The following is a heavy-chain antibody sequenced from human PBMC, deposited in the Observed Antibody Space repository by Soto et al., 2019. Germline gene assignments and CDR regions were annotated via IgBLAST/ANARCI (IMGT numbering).Heavy chain of an antibody. CDR3: ERHVEAAAGNWFDP. D-gene: IGHD6-13*01. V-gene: IGHV4-39*01. CDR2: IYYSGST. CDR1: GGSISSSSYY. Sequence: SETLSLTCTVSGGSISSSSYYWGWIRQPPGKGLEWIGSIYYSGSTYYNPSLKSRVTISVDTSKNQFSLKLSSVTAADTAVYYCERHVEAAAGNWFDPWGQGTLVTVSS. J-gene: IGHJ5*02.